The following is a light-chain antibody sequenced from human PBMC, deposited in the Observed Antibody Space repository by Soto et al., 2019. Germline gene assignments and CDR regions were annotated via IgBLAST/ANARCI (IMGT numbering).Light chain of an antibody. V-gene: IGLV2-14*01. CDR1: SSDIGAYNY. CDR3: SSFTKITLDV. CDR2: DVT. Sequence: QSALTQPASVSGSPGQSITISCTGTSSDIGAYNYVSWYRQYPGKAPKLIIYDVTNRPSGVSNRFSGSKSGNVASLTISGLQADDEADYYCSSFTKITLDVFGTGTKLTVL. J-gene: IGLJ1*01.